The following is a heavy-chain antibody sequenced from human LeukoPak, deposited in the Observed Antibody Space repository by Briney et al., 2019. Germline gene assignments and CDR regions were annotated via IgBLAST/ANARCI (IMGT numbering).Heavy chain of an antibody. Sequence: ASVKVSCKASGYTFTSYGISRVRQAPGQGLEWMGWISAYNGDTKYAQNLQGRVTLTTYTSTTTAYLELRSLTSDDTAVYYCARDPSNTSGWKTWFDPWGQGTLVTVSS. CDR2: ISAYNGDT. J-gene: IGHJ5*02. D-gene: IGHD6-19*01. V-gene: IGHV1-18*01. CDR3: ARDPSNTSGWKTWFDP. CDR1: GYTFTSYG.